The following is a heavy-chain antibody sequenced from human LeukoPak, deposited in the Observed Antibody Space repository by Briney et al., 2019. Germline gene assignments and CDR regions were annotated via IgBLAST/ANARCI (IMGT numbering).Heavy chain of an antibody. V-gene: IGHV3-30-3*01. Sequence: QTGGSLGLSCAASGFTFSSYDIHWVRQAPGKGLERVAVISYDGSNKYYADSVKGRFTISRDNSKNTLYLQMNSLRVEDTAVYYCAILHSSGWSFVDYWGQGTLVTVSS. D-gene: IGHD6-19*01. J-gene: IGHJ4*02. CDR3: AILHSSGWSFVDY. CDR2: ISYDGSNK. CDR1: GFTFSSYD.